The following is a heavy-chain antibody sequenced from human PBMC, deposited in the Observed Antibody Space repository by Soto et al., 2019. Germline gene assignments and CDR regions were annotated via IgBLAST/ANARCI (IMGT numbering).Heavy chain of an antibody. D-gene: IGHD6-19*01. CDR1: GFTFSSYV. Sequence: GGSLRLSCAASGFTFSSYVIHWVRQAPGKGLEWVALISTDGTDKYYPDSVRGRFTISRDNSKNTLYLQMNSLRVEDTAVYYCARETGYSSGWRQDYWGQGTLVTVSS. CDR2: ISTDGTDK. CDR3: ARETGYSSGWRQDY. V-gene: IGHV3-30-3*01. J-gene: IGHJ4*02.